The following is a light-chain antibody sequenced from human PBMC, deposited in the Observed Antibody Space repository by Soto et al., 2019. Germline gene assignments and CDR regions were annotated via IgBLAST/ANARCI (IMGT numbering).Light chain of an antibody. J-gene: IGKJ1*01. CDR2: KAS. CDR1: QSISSW. V-gene: IGKV1-5*03. Sequence: DIQMTQSPSTLSASVGGRVSIACWASQSISSWLAWYQQKPGKAPKLLIYKASTLESGVPSNFSGSGSGTEFTLTISSLQPEDFATYYCQQYNAYPWTFGQGTKV. CDR3: QQYNAYPWT.